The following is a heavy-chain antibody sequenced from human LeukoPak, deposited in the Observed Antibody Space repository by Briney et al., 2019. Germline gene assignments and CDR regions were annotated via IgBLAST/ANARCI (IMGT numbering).Heavy chain of an antibody. CDR1: GYTFSGYY. Sequence: ASVKVSCKTSGYTFSGYYIHWVRQAPGQGLEWMGWINPNNGDTVYGQKFQGRVTVTRDTSITTAYMELNRLKSDDTAVYYCARDKGGRYYPPDYWGQGTPVTVSS. D-gene: IGHD1-26*01. CDR3: ARDKGGRYYPPDY. J-gene: IGHJ4*02. CDR2: INPNNGDT. V-gene: IGHV1-2*02.